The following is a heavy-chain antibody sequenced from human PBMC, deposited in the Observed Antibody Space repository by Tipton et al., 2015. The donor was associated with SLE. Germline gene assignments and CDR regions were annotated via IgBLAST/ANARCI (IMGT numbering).Heavy chain of an antibody. CDR2: ISGSGGST. Sequence: SLRLSCAASGFTLSSYAMSWVRQAPGKGLEWVSAISGSGGSTYNADSVEGRFTISRDNSKNTLYLQMNSLRAEDTAVYYCAKDRGAQYSTFYAFDIWGQGTMVTVSS. D-gene: IGHD6-6*01. CDR1: GFTLSSYA. CDR3: AKDRGAQYSTFYAFDI. J-gene: IGHJ3*02. V-gene: IGHV3-23*01.